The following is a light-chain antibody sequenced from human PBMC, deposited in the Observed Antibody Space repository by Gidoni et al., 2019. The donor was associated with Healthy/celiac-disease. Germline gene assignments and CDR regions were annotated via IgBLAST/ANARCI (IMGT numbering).Light chain of an antibody. V-gene: IGLV2-23*02. CDR3: CSYAGSIVV. Sequence: QSALTPPASVSGSPRQSITISCTGTSSDVGSYNLVSWYQQHPGKAPKLMIYEVSKRPSGVSNRFSGSKSGNTASLTISGLQAEDEADYYCCSYAGSIVVFGGGTKLTVL. J-gene: IGLJ2*01. CDR1: SSDVGSYNL. CDR2: EVS.